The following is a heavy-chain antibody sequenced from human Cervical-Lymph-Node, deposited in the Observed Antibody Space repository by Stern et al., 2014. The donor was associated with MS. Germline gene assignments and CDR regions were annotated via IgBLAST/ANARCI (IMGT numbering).Heavy chain of an antibody. D-gene: IGHD4-23*01. J-gene: IGHJ4*02. CDR3: ARIFGGNFDN. CDR1: GGSINSGDYS. Sequence: MQLVESGSGLVKPSQTLSLTCAVSGGSINSGDYSWSWIRQPPGKSLEWIGYIVHSGSTYYNPSLKSRVSISVDRSKNQFSLKLTSVTAADTAMYYCARIFGGNFDNWGQGTLVTVSS. CDR2: IVHSGST. V-gene: IGHV4-30-2*01.